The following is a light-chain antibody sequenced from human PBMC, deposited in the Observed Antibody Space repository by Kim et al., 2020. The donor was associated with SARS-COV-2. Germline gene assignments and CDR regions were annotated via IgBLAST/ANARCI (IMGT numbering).Light chain of an antibody. J-gene: IGLJ3*02. CDR2: VNSDGSH. CDR3: QTWGPGIRV. Sequence: ASVQPTRTLGSGRSNYAGDWHQQRAEKGTRYLMKVNSDGSHNKGDGIPDRFSGSASGAERYLAISSLQSEDEADYYCQTWGPGIRVFGGGTKLTVL. CDR1: SGRSNYA. V-gene: IGLV4-69*01.